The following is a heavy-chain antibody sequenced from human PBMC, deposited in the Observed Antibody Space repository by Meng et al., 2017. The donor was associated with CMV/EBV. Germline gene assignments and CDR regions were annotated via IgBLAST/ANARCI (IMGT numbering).Heavy chain of an antibody. J-gene: IGHJ6*02. V-gene: IGHV1-18*01. Sequence: ASVKVSCKASGCTFTSYGISWVRQAPGQGLEWMGWISAYNGSTNYAQKLQGRVTMTTDTSTSTAYMELRSLRSDDTAVYYCARDPEQLGGGYGMDVWGQGTTVTVSS. CDR2: ISAYNGST. CDR3: ARDPEQLGGGYGMDV. D-gene: IGHD6-6*01. CDR1: GCTFTSYG.